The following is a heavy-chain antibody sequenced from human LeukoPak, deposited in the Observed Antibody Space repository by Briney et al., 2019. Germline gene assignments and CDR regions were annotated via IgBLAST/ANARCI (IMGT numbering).Heavy chain of an antibody. CDR2: IIPIFGTA. V-gene: IGHV1-69*06. CDR1: GGTFSSYA. D-gene: IGHD3-10*01. CDR3: ARVARRPMVRGVTVNWFDP. Sequence: PVKVSCKASGGTFSSYAISWVRQAPGQGLEWMGGIIPIFGTANYAQKFQGRVTITADKSTSTAYMELSSLRSEDTAVYYCARVARRPMVRGVTVNWFDPWGQGTLVTVSS. J-gene: IGHJ5*02.